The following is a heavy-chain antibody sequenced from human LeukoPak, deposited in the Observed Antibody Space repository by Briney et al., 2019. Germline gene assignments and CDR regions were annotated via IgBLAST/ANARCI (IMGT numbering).Heavy chain of an antibody. CDR1: GGSISSSY. Sequence: PSETLSLTCTVSGGSISSSYWSWIRQSPGKGLEWVGYIHHSGNTNSNPPLKSRVTISVDTPKNQFSLKLSSVTAADTAVYYCVRWQYCGGSCYFSAFDIWGQGTMVTVSS. V-gene: IGHV4-59*01. J-gene: IGHJ3*02. D-gene: IGHD2-21*01. CDR3: VRWQYCGGSCYFSAFDI. CDR2: IHHSGNT.